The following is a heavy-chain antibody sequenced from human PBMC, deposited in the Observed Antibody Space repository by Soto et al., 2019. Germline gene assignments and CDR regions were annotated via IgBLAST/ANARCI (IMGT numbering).Heavy chain of an antibody. J-gene: IGHJ3*02. V-gene: IGHV3-23*01. CDR2: ISSTGLST. Sequence: GGSLRLSCAASGFTFSSYAMSWVRQAPGKGLEWMSAISSTGLSTYYADSVKGRFTISRDISKNTLYLEMNSLRVDDTAVYYCAKGGGHNAFDIWGQGTMVTVSS. D-gene: IGHD1-1*01. CDR3: AKGGGHNAFDI. CDR1: GFTFSSYA.